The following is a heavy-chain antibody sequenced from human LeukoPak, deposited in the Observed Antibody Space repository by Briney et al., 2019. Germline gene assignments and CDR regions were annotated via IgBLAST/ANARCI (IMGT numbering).Heavy chain of an antibody. J-gene: IGHJ4*02. CDR3: ASLAGLELPFDY. D-gene: IGHD1-7*01. Sequence: SETLSLTCTISAGSISSYYWSWIRQPPGKGLEWIGYISYIGTTNYNPSLKSRVTISVDTSKNQFSLKLSSVTAADTAVYYCASLAGLELPFDYWGQGTLVTVSS. V-gene: IGHV4-59*01. CDR1: AGSISSYY. CDR2: ISYIGTT.